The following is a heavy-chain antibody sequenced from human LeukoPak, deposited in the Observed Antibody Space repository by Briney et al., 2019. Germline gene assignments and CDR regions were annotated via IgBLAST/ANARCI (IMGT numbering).Heavy chain of an antibody. D-gene: IGHD5-24*01. J-gene: IGHJ4*02. V-gene: IGHV3-53*01. Sequence: QPGGSLRLSCAASGFTVSSNYMSWVRQAPGKGLEWASVIYSGVTYYADSVKGRFSISRDNSKNTVYLQMNSLRAEDTAVYYCARGWLQYYYFDYWGQGTLVTVSS. CDR2: IYSGVT. CDR3: ARGWLQYYYFDY. CDR1: GFTVSSNY.